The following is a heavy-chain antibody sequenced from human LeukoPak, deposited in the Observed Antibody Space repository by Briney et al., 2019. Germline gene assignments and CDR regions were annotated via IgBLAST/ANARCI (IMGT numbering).Heavy chain of an antibody. CDR3: ARVRYSYQYYFDY. V-gene: IGHV4-31*03. J-gene: IGHJ4*02. D-gene: IGHD5-18*01. CDR1: GGSISSGGSY. CDR2: IYYSGST. Sequence: SQTLSLTCTVSGGSISSGGSYWSWIRQHPGKGLEWIGYIYYSGSTYYNPSLKSRVTISVDTSKNQFSLKLSSVTAADTAVYYCARVRYSYQYYFDYWGQGTLVTVSS.